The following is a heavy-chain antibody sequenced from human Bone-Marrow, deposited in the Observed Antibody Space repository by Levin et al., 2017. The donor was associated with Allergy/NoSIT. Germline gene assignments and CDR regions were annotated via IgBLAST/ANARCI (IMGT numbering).Heavy chain of an antibody. D-gene: IGHD6-13*01. Sequence: SLKISCAASGFTFDDYAMHWVRQPPGKGLEWVSGISWNSGTIGYADSVKGRFTISRDKAKNSLYLQLNRLRGEDTAFYYCAKDYSTWYGQSPGYFDLWGRGTLVTVSS. J-gene: IGHJ2*01. CDR2: ISWNSGTI. V-gene: IGHV3-9*01. CDR3: AKDYSTWYGQSPGYFDL. CDR1: GFTFDDYA.